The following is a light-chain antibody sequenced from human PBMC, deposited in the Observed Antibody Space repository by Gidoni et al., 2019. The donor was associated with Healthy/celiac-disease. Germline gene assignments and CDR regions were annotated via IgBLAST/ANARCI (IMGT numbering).Light chain of an antibody. CDR1: QSVSSSD. J-gene: IGKJ2*01. CDR2: GAS. CDR3: QQYGSSGYT. Sequence: EIGLTQSPGTLSLSPGERATLSCRASQSVSSSDLAWYQQKPGQAPRLLIYGASSRATGIPDRFSGSGSGTDFTLTISRLEPEDFAVYYCQQYGSSGYTFGQGTKLEIK. V-gene: IGKV3-20*01.